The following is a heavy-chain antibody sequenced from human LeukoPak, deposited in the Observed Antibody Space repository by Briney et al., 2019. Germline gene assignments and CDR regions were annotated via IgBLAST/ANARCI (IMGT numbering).Heavy chain of an antibody. J-gene: IGHJ4*02. CDR2: ISSSSTTI. D-gene: IGHD5-18*01. Sequence: GGSLRLSCAASGFTFSSYSMNWIRRAPGKGLEWVSYISSSSTTIYYADSVKGRFTISRGKAKNSLYLQMNSLRAEDTAVYYCARDYSYAEYWGQGTLVTVSS. V-gene: IGHV3-48*01. CDR1: GFTFSSYS. CDR3: ARDYSYAEY.